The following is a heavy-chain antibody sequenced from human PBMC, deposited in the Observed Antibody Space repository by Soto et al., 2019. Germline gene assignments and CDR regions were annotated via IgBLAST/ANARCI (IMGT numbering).Heavy chain of an antibody. J-gene: IGHJ4*02. Sequence: SETLSLTCAVYGGSFRGYYWSWIRQPPGKGLEWIGEINHSGSTNYNPSLKSRVTISVDTSKNQFSLKLSSVTAADTAVYYCARGRWNRGYEDWGQGTLGT. CDR1: GGSFRGYY. V-gene: IGHV4-34*01. CDR2: INHSGST. D-gene: IGHD5-12*01. CDR3: ARGRWNRGYED.